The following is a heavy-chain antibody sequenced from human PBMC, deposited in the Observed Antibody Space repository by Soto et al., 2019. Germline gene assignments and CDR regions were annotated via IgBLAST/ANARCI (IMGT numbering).Heavy chain of an antibody. CDR1: GFTFSSYW. CDR2: INSDGSST. CDR3: ARDRPDYYDSSGYYY. Sequence: VQLVESGGGLVQPGGSLRLSCAASGFTFSSYWMHWVRQAPGKGLVWVSRINSDGSSTSYADSVKGRFTISRDNAKNTLYLQMNSLRAEDTAVYYCARDRPDYYDSSGYYYWGQGTLVTVSS. V-gene: IGHV3-74*01. D-gene: IGHD3-22*01. J-gene: IGHJ4*02.